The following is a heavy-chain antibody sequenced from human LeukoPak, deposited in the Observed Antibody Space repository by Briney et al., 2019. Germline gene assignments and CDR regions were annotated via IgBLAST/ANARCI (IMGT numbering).Heavy chain of an antibody. D-gene: IGHD4-17*01. CDR1: GGSISSSSYY. V-gene: IGHV4-39*06. J-gene: IGHJ5*02. Sequence: PSETLSLTCTVSGGSISSSSYYWGWIRQPPGKGLEWIGTIYYSGSTYYNPSLKSRVTISVDTSKNQFPLKLSSVTAADTAVYYCARDPRGDYEGWFDPWGQGTLVTVSS. CDR3: ARDPRGDYEGWFDP. CDR2: IYYSGST.